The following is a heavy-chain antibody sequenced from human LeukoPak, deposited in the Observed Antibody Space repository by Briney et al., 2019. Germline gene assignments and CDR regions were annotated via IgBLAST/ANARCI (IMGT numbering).Heavy chain of an antibody. Sequence: GGSLRLSCAASGFTFSNYAMSWVRQAPGQGLEWVSIITANGGGTYYADSVKGRFSISRDNSRNTLYLQVTSLRAEDTAVYYCAKLTSDTMVRGVTTDYWGQGTLVTVSS. CDR1: GFTFSNYA. J-gene: IGHJ4*02. CDR3: AKLTSDTMVRGVTTDY. V-gene: IGHV3-23*01. D-gene: IGHD3-10*01. CDR2: ITANGGGT.